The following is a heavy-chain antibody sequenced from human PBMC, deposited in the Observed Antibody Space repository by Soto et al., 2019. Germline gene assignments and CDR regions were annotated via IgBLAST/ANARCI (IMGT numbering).Heavy chain of an antibody. V-gene: IGHV3-23*01. CDR3: AKGWGSLAVQAFDY. D-gene: IGHD3-16*01. Sequence: EVQLLESGGGLVQPGGSLRLSCAASGFTFSSYAMSWVRQAPGKGLEWVSTFSGSTDSTYYADAVKGRFTISRDNSKNTLFLQMNSLRAEDTAVYYCAKGWGSLAVQAFDYWGQGTLVTVSS. CDR1: GFTFSSYA. J-gene: IGHJ4*02. CDR2: FSGSTDST.